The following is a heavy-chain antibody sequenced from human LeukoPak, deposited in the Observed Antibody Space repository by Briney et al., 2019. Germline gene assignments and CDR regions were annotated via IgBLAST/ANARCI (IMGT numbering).Heavy chain of an antibody. D-gene: IGHD3-16*02. CDR1: GGSISSNNW. J-gene: IGHJ5*02. V-gene: IGHV4-4*02. Sequence: SGTLSLTCAVSGGSISSNNWWSWVRQPPGKGLEWIGEIYHSGSTNYNPSLKSRVTILVNKSKNQFSLKLSSVTAADTAVYYCARRNYDYVWGSYRRNWFDPWGQGTLVTVSS. CDR3: ARRNYDYVWGSYRRNWFDP. CDR2: IYHSGST.